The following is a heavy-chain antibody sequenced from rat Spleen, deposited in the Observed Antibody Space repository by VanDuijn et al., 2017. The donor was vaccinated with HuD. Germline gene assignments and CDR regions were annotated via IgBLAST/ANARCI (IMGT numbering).Heavy chain of an antibody. CDR1: GFTFSSFA. J-gene: IGHJ2*01. CDR3: ARRHYGYTDYFDY. CDR2: ITSGGSNT. D-gene: IGHD1-9*01. V-gene: IGHV5-25*01. Sequence: EVQLVESGGGLMQPGRSLKLSCEASGFTFSSFAMAWVRQAPKKGLEWVATITSGGSNTYYPDSVKGRFTISRDNAKSTLYLQMDSLRSEDTATYYCARRHYGYTDYFDYWGQGVMVTVSS.